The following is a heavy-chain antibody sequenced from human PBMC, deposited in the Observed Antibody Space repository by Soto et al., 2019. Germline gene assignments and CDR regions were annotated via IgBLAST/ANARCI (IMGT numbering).Heavy chain of an antibody. V-gene: IGHV3-48*01. Sequence: EVQLVESGGGLVQPGGSLRLSCAASGFTFSSYSMNWVRQAPGKGLEWVSYISSSSSTIYYADSVKGRFTISRDNAKNSLYLQMNSLRAEDTAVYYCAEKAPAFDIWGQGTMVTVSS. J-gene: IGHJ3*02. CDR3: AEKAPAFDI. CDR2: ISSSSSTI. CDR1: GFTFSSYS.